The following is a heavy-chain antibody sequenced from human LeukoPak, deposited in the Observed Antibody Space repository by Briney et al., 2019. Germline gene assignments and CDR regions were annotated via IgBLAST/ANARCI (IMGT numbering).Heavy chain of an antibody. J-gene: IGHJ3*02. V-gene: IGHV3-7*01. CDR1: GFTFSSYW. Sequence: GGSLRLSCAASGFTFSSYWMNWVRQAPGKGLEWVANIKHDGSEKYYVDSVRGRFTISRDNAKNSLYLQMNSLRAEDTAVYYCARDKEDAFDIWGQGTMVTVSS. CDR2: IKHDGSEK. CDR3: ARDKEDAFDI.